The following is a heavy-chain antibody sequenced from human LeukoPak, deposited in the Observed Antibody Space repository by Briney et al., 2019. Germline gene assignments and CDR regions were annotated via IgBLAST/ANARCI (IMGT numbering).Heavy chain of an antibody. Sequence: GGSLRLSCVASGFTFTRNCMHWVRQAPGKGLEWVANIKEDGSEKYYVDSVKGRFTISRDNAKNSLFLQTNSLRAEDTAVYFCARDNRDYSTPYYFDYWGQGALVTVSS. D-gene: IGHD6-13*01. CDR2: IKEDGSEK. CDR1: GFTFTRNC. CDR3: ARDNRDYSTPYYFDY. J-gene: IGHJ4*02. V-gene: IGHV3-7*01.